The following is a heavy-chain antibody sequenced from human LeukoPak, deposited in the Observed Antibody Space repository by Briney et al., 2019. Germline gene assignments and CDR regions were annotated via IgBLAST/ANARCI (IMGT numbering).Heavy chain of an antibody. V-gene: IGHV3-74*01. CDR3: ASHGGL. J-gene: IGHJ4*02. Sequence: GGSLRLSCAASGFTFSRDWMYWVRQAPGKGLVWLSRINSDGSSTAYADSVKGRFTISRDNAKNTLFLQMNSLRVEDTAVYFCASHGGLWGQGTLVTVSS. D-gene: IGHD5-12*01. CDR2: INSDGSST. CDR1: GFTFSRDW.